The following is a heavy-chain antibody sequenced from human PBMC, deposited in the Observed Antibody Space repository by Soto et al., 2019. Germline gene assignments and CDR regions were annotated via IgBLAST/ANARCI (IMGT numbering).Heavy chain of an antibody. V-gene: IGHV3-30-3*01. D-gene: IGHD2-15*01. CDR1: GFTFSTYA. Sequence: QVQLVESGGGVVQPGRSLRLSCAASGFTFSTYAMHWVRQAPGKGLEWVTIISYDGSSKHYADSVKGRFTISRDNSKNTLYLQMNSRSVEDTAVYYCASPPGYCSGGNCPYFDYWGQGTLVTVSS. CDR2: ISYDGSSK. CDR3: ASPPGYCSGGNCPYFDY. J-gene: IGHJ4*02.